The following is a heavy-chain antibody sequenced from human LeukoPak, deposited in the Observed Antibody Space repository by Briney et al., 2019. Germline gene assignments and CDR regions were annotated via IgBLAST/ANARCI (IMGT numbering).Heavy chain of an antibody. D-gene: IGHD1-1*01. CDR1: GFTVSSNY. CDR3: ASEGNWNHFDY. Sequence: GGSLRLSCAASGFTVSSNYMSWVRQAPGKGLEWVSVIYSGGSTYYADSVKGRFTISRDNSKNTLYLQMNSLRAEDTAVYYCASEGNWNHFDYWGRGTLVTVSS. J-gene: IGHJ4*02. CDR2: IYSGGST. V-gene: IGHV3-53*01.